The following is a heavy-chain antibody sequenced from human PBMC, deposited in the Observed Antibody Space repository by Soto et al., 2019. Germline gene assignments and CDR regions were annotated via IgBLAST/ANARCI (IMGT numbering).Heavy chain of an antibody. D-gene: IGHD1-1*01. J-gene: IGHJ6*02. V-gene: IGHV1-69*13. CDR2: IIPVFRTT. CDR3: AKSSTYRLVQTPTGNQYYSPLDV. CDR1: AANFSSYA. Sequence: ASSKVSVKASAANFSSYAISWVRQAPGQGLEWMGGIIPVFRTTSYEQKLQGRVTITADGATSTAYREPSSLTSADTAVYYCAKSSTYRLVQTPTGNQYYSPLDVWGQGTTVTVSS.